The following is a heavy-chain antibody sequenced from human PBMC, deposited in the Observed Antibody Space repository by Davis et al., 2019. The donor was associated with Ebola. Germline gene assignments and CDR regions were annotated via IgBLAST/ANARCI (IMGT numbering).Heavy chain of an antibody. Sequence: ASVKVSCKASGYGFRNFGIHWVRQAPGKGPEWMGGFDPEDSETMYAQKFQGRVTLTEDTSTDTAYMELSSLTSEDTAVYYCAIGASYDYDSKRQNWLDPWGQGTLVTVSS. D-gene: IGHD3-16*01. CDR1: GYGFRNFG. J-gene: IGHJ5*02. CDR3: AIGASYDYDSKRQNWLDP. V-gene: IGHV1-24*01. CDR2: FDPEDSET.